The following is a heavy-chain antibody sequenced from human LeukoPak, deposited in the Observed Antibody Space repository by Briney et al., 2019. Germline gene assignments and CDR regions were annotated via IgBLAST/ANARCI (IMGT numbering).Heavy chain of an antibody. V-gene: IGHV1-2*02. D-gene: IGHD4-11*01. CDR1: GYTFTGYC. J-gene: IGHJ6*03. CDR3: ATGVMTTMIYYYYYYMDV. CDR2: INPNSGGT. Sequence: ASVKVSCKASGYTFTGYCMHWVRQALGQGLEWMGWINPNSGGTNYAQKFQGRVTMTRDTSISTAYMELSRLRSDDTAVYYCATGVMTTMIYYYYYYMDVWGQGTLVTVSS.